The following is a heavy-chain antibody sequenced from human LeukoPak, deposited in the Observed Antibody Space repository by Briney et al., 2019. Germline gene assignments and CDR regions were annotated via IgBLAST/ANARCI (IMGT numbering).Heavy chain of an antibody. Sequence: PSETLSLTCTVSGGSISSYYWSWIRQPPGKGLEWIGYIYYSGSTNYNPSLKSRVTISVDTSKNQFSLKRSSVTAADTAVYYCARSVQSYGRPYFDYWGQGTLVTVSS. D-gene: IGHD5-18*01. V-gene: IGHV4-59*01. CDR1: GGSISSYY. J-gene: IGHJ4*02. CDR2: IYYSGST. CDR3: ARSVQSYGRPYFDY.